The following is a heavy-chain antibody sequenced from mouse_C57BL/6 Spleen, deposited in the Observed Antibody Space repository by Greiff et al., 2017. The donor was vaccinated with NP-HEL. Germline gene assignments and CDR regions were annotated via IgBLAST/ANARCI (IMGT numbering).Heavy chain of an antibody. CDR1: GFTFSDYY. J-gene: IGHJ2*01. CDR3: ARSPDYYGSSEYFDY. D-gene: IGHD1-1*01. CDR2: INYDGSST. Sequence: EVQLVESEGGLVKPGSSMKLSCTASGFTFSDYYMAWVRQVPEKGLEWVANINYDGSSTYYLDSLKSRFIISRDNAKNILYLQMSSLKSEDTATYYCARSPDYYGSSEYFDYWGQGTTLTVSS. V-gene: IGHV5-16*01.